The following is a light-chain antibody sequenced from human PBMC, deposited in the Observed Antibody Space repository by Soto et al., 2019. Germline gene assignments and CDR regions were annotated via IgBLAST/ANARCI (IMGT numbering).Light chain of an antibody. J-gene: IGKJ1*01. V-gene: IGKV1-8*01. CDR1: QGISSY. CDR2: AAS. CDR3: QHYYSYPRT. Sequence: IRMTQSPSALSATQGDRVTITCRASQGISSYLAWYQQKPGKAPKLLIYAASTLQSGVPSRFSGSGSGTDFTLTISCLQSEDFATYYCQHYYSYPRTFGQGTKVDIK.